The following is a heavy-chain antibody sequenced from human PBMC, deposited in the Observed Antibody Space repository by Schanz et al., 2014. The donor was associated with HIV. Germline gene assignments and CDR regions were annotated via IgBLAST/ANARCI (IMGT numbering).Heavy chain of an antibody. J-gene: IGHJ6*02. V-gene: IGHV3-30*03. CDR3: ARDDCSGGSCYSNYYYGMDV. CDR1: GFTFSSYG. D-gene: IGHD2-15*01. CDR2: ISYDGSNK. Sequence: QVQLVESGGGVVQPGRSLRLSCAASGFTFSSYGMHWVRQAPGKGLEWVAVISYDGSNKYYADSVKGRLTISRDNSKNTLYLQMNSLRAEDTAVYYCARDDCSGGSCYSNYYYGMDVWGQGTTVTVSS.